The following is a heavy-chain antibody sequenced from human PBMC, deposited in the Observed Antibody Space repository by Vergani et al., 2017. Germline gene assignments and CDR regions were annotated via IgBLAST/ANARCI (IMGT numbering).Heavy chain of an antibody. J-gene: IGHJ4*01. CDR3: ARGGYGILTGYRY. Sequence: QVQVVQSGAEVKKSGASVKVSCKTFGYTFSNYHMHWVRQAPGQGLEWMGIINPSGGHTSNAQKFQGRVTMTRDTSTSTVYMELSSLRSEDTAIYYCARGGYGILTGYRYWGQGTLVNVSA. V-gene: IGHV1-46*03. CDR1: GYTFSNYH. CDR2: INPSGGHT. D-gene: IGHD3-9*01.